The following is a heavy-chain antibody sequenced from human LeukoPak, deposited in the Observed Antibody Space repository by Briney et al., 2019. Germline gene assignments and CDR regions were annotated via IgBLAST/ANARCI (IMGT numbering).Heavy chain of an antibody. CDR3: ASLGPYQLSAFDI. D-gene: IGHD2-2*01. J-gene: IGHJ3*02. CDR2: INHSGST. V-gene: IGHV4-34*01. CDR1: GGSFSGYY. Sequence: SETLSLTCAVYGGSFSGYYWSWIRQPPGKGLEWIGEINHSGSTNYNPSLKSRVTISVDTSKNQFSLKLSSVTAADTAVYYCASLGPYQLSAFDIWGQGTMVTVSS.